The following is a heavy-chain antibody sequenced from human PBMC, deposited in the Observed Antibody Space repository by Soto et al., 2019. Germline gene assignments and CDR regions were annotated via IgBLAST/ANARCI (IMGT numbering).Heavy chain of an antibody. Sequence: PSETLSLTCGVYGDSFSDYYWAWVRQPPGKGLERIGEINHSGNTYFAPSLKSRLTMSIDTSRNHVSLHLTSVTAADTAVYYCAGSGYYHNSGMDVWGQGTTVT. CDR2: INHSGNT. CDR3: AGSGYYHNSGMDV. CDR1: GDSFSDYY. V-gene: IGHV4-34*01. J-gene: IGHJ6*02. D-gene: IGHD3-22*01.